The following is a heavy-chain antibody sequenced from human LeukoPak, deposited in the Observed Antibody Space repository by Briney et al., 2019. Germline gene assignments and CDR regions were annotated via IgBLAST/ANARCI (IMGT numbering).Heavy chain of an antibody. V-gene: IGHV3-23*01. Sequence: GGSLRLSCAASGFTFTPYAMSWVRQAPGKGLQWVSALSGSGASTYYADSVKGRLTISRDNSKNTVYLQMNSLRAEDTAVYCCAKNHYNTDSYSDYWGPGALVTVSS. D-gene: IGHD1-14*01. CDR2: LSGSGAST. CDR1: GFTFTPYA. J-gene: IGHJ4*02. CDR3: AKNHYNTDSYSDY.